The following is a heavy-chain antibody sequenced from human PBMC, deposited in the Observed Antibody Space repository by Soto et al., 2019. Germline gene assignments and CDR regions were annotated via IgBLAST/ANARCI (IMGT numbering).Heavy chain of an antibody. J-gene: IGHJ3*01. CDR3: ANHGGFDF. CDR2: ISIRGDYR. D-gene: IGHD4-17*01. V-gene: IGHV3-23*01. Sequence: EGQLLQSGGGLVQPGESLRLSCAASGFTFSSSGMSWVRQAPGKGLEWVSSISIRGDYRYYADSVKGRFTISRVNSKNTLYLQMSSLTAEDTALYYCANHGGFDFWGQGTMVAVSS. CDR1: GFTFSSSG.